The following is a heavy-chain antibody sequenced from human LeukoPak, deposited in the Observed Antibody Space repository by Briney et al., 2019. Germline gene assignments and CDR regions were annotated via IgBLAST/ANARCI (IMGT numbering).Heavy chain of an antibody. V-gene: IGHV4-59*08. D-gene: IGHD1-26*01. CDR3: ARLDSGAHGNIPH. Sequence: SETLSLTCTVSGGSLSPYYWTWLRQPPGKGLEWIGYIYYTGTTKYNPSLNSRLTISVETSKNQFSLKLKYVTAADTAIYYCARLDSGAHGNIPHWAQGPLVPVSS. CDR2: IYYTGTT. J-gene: IGHJ1*01. CDR1: GGSLSPYY.